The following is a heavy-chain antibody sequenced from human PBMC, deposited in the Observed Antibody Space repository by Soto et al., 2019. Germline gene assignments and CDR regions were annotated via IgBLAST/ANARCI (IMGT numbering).Heavy chain of an antibody. D-gene: IGHD3-3*01. Sequence: GGSLRLSCIWSGFAFRDYEMNWVRQAPGKGLEWVAYISSGAFTIYYADSVRGRFTVSRDNAKNSLCLQMNSLRDEDAAVSYSARTSSIATVHYYGMDGWGQGTTVTVSS. CDR2: ISSGAFTI. CDR3: ARTSSIATVHYYGMDG. CDR1: GFAFRDYE. J-gene: IGHJ6*02. V-gene: IGHV3-48*03.